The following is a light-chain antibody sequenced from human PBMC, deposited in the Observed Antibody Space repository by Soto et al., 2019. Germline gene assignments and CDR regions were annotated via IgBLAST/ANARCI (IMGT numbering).Light chain of an antibody. CDR3: EVWDSSSTHNV. CDR1: RLGRKS. Sequence: SYELTQAPSESVAPGETASIRCGGDRLGRKSVHWYQQKPGQAPVLVMYYDNDRPSEIPERFSGCNAGNTATLDISGVEAGDEADDYCEVWDSSSTHNVFGPGT. CDR2: YDN. J-gene: IGLJ1*01. V-gene: IGLV3-21*04.